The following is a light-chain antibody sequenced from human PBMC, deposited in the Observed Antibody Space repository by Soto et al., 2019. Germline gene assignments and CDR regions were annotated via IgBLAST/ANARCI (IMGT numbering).Light chain of an antibody. CDR2: DAC. CDR3: QQYDNLPQYT. CDR1: QDISNF. J-gene: IGKJ2*01. V-gene: IGKV1-33*01. Sequence: DIQMTQSPSSLTASVGDTVTITCQASQDISNFLNWYQQKSGQAPTLLIYDACNLETGVPSRFSGSGSGTDFTFTISHLQAEDIATYYCQQYDNLPQYTFGQGTKLEIK.